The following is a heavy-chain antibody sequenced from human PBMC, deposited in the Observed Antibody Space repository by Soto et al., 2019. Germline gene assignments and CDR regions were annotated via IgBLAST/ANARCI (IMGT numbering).Heavy chain of an antibody. CDR1: GDRVSSTSSA. V-gene: IGHV6-1*01. J-gene: IGHJ3*02. Sequence: SQTLSLTCAISGDRVSSTSSAWNWIRQSPSRGLEWLGRTFYRSKWNNDYAVSVKSRITINADTSKNHFSLQLNSVTPEDTAVYYCAHSSGWYPREAFDIWGQGTVVTVSS. CDR2: TFYRSKWNN. D-gene: IGHD6-19*01. CDR3: AHSSGWYPREAFDI.